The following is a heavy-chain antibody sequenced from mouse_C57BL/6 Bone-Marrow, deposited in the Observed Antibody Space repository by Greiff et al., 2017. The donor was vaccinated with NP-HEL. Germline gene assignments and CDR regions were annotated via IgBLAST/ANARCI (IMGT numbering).Heavy chain of an antibody. CDR1: GYTFTSYW. V-gene: IGHV1-64*01. Sequence: VQLQQPGAELVKPGASVELSCKASGYTFTSYWMHWVKQRPGQGLEWIGMIHPNSGSTNYNEKFKSKATLTVDKSSSTAYMQLSSLTSEDSAVYYCAREQLHYYAMDYWGQGTSVTVSS. D-gene: IGHD3-1*01. J-gene: IGHJ4*01. CDR2: IHPNSGST. CDR3: AREQLHYYAMDY.